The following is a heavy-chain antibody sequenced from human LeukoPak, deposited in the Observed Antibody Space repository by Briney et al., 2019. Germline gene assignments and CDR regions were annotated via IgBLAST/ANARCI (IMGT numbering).Heavy chain of an antibody. V-gene: IGHV1-46*01. CDR3: AREVRGYSSGWYYFDY. J-gene: IGHJ4*02. CDR1: GYTFTTYY. CDR2: INPSGGST. D-gene: IGHD6-19*01. Sequence: GASVKVSCKASGYTFTTYYMHWVRQAPGQGLEWMGIINPSGGSTSYAQKFQGRVTMTRDMSTSTVYMELSSLRSEDTAVYYCAREVRGYSSGWYYFDYWGQGTLVTVSS.